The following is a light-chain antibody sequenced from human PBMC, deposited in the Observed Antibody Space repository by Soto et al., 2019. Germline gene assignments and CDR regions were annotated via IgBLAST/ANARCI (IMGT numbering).Light chain of an antibody. CDR3: QSYDNILSAVV. CDR1: SNDVGAYIY. CDR2: EVS. V-gene: IGLV2-14*01. J-gene: IGLJ2*01. Sequence: QSALTQPASVSGSPGQSITISCTGTSNDVGAYIYVSWYQQHPGKAPKLIIYEVSHRPSGVPDRFSGSKSGTSVSLAIAGLQAEDEGDYYCQSYDNILSAVVFGGGTKLTVL.